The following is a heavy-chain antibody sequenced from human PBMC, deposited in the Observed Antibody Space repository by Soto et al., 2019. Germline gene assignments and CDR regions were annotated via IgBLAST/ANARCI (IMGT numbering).Heavy chain of an antibody. V-gene: IGHV4-34*01. D-gene: IGHD3-10*01. CDR3: AREGSGSSFFDY. CDR2: INHSGST. J-gene: IGHJ4*02. Sequence: PSETLSLTCAVYGGSFSGYYWSWIRQPPGKGLEWIGEINHSGSTNYNPSLKSRVTISVDKSKNQFSLKLSSVTAADTALYYCAREGSGSSFFDYWGQGTLVTVSS. CDR1: GGSFSGYY.